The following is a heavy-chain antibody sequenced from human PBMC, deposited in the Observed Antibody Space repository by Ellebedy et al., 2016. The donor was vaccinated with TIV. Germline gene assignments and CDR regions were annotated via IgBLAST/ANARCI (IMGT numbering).Heavy chain of an antibody. V-gene: IGHV5-51*01. CDR3: GRQGANPLDY. CDR2: IFPGDPDPGDSGI. Sequence: GESLKISCKGSGYRFTSYWIGWVRQMPGKGLDWIGIIFPGDPDPGDSGISYSPSFQGQVSISADKSISTAYLQWSSLKASDTAMYDCGRQGANPLDYWGQGTLVTVSS. D-gene: IGHD2-8*01. CDR1: GYRFTSYW. J-gene: IGHJ4*02.